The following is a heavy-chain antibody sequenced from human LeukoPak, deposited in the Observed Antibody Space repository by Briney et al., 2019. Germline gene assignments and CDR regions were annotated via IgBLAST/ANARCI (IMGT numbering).Heavy chain of an antibody. CDR3: ARSYNWNYAINY. D-gene: IGHD1-7*01. V-gene: IGHV4-61*02. CDR1: GGSISSGSYY. CDR2: IYTSGST. J-gene: IGHJ4*02. Sequence: SETLSLTCTVSGGSISSGSYYWSWIRQPGGKGMEWIGRIYTSGSTNYNPSLKSRVTISVDTSKNQFSLKLSSVTAADTAVYYCARSYNWNYAINYWGQGTLVTVSS.